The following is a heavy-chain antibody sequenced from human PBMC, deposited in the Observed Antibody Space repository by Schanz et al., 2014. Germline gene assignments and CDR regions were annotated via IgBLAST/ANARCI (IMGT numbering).Heavy chain of an antibody. J-gene: IGHJ4*02. CDR3: AKSLESCPGGRCSRGYFDY. Sequence: EVHLLESGGGLVQPGGSLRLSCAASGFTFSSYSMNWVRQAPGKGLEWVSVIGVDGTTTYYADSVKGRFTISRDNSKNTLYLQMSSLRAEDTAVYYCAKSLESCPGGRCSRGYFDYWGQGTLVTVSS. CDR2: IGVDGTTT. CDR1: GFTFSSYS. D-gene: IGHD2-8*02. V-gene: IGHV3-23*01.